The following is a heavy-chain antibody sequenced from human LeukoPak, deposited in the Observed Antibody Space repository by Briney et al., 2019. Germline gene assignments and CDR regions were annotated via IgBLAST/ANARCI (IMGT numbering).Heavy chain of an antibody. CDR2: ISSTSTYI. D-gene: IGHD3-22*01. CDR3: SYYDSTTQYYY. J-gene: IGHJ4*02. CDR1: GLTFNIFT. V-gene: IGHV3-21*01. Sequence: NPGGSLTLSCAASGLTFNIFTFHWVRQAPGTGLEWVSSISSTSTYIFYADSVKGRFTISRDNAKNSVYLDMSSLRAEDTAVYYCSYYDSTTQYYYWGQGTLVTVSS.